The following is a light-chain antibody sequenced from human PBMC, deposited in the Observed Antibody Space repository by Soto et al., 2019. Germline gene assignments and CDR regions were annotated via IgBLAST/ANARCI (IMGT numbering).Light chain of an antibody. V-gene: IGKV2-24*01. Sequence: DVALTQTPLSSPVTLGQPASISCRSSQSLVHSDGNTYLNWLHQRPGQPPRLLLYRVSNRFSGVPDRFSGSGAATHFTLKISRVEAEDVGIYYCMQATQYKPYTFGQGTKLEIQ. J-gene: IGKJ2*01. CDR1: QSLVHSDGNTY. CDR2: RVS. CDR3: MQATQYKPYT.